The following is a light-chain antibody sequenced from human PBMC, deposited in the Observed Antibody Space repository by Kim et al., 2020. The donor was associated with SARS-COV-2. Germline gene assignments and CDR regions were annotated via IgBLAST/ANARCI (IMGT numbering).Light chain of an antibody. CDR1: KLGDKY. CDR2: QDS. CDR3: QAWDSSTLYWV. V-gene: IGLV3-1*01. J-gene: IGLJ3*02. Sequence: SYELTQPPSVSVSPGQTASITCSGDKLGDKYACWYQQKPGQSPVLVIYQDSKRPSGIPERFSGSNSGNTATLTISGTQAMDEADYYCQAWDSSTLYWVFGGGTKVTVL.